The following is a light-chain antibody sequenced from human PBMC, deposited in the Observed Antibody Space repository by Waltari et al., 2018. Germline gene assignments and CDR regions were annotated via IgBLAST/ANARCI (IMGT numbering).Light chain of an antibody. CDR3: QQYYSDPPT. V-gene: IGKV1-27*01. CDR2: SAS. J-gene: IGKJ4*01. CDR1: QSFSSS. Sequence: DIQMTQSPSSLSASVGDSVTITCRASQSFSSSLAWYQQKPGKAPQLLIYSASSLQSGVPSRFSGSKSGTDVTLTISSLQPEDIASYYCQQYYSDPPTFGGGTKVEIK.